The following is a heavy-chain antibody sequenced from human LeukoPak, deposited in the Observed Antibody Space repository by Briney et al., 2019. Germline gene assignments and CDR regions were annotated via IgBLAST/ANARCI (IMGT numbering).Heavy chain of an antibody. CDR3: ARGYYYGSGSYSPRPYYYYYGMDV. V-gene: IGHV4-4*02. CDR2: IYHSGST. CDR1: GDSISSTNW. J-gene: IGHJ6*02. Sequence: SGTLSLTCAVSGDSISSTNWWSWVRQPPGKGLEWIGEIYHSGSTNYNPSLKSRVTISVDKSKNQFSLRLSSVTAADTAVYYCARGYYYGSGSYSPRPYYYYYGMDVWGQGTTVTVSS. D-gene: IGHD3-10*01.